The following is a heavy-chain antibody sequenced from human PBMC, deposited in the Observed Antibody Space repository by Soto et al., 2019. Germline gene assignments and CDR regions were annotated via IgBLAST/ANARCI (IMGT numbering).Heavy chain of an antibody. J-gene: IGHJ4*02. CDR2: ISGSGGST. V-gene: IGHV3-23*01. CDR1: GFTFSTYA. Sequence: GGSLRLSCAASGFTFSTYAMSWVRQAPGKGLEWVSAISGSGGSTYYADSVKGRFTISRDNSKNTLYLQMNSLRVEDTAVYYCAKDPYYDILTGYVDYWGQGTLVTVSS. CDR3: AKDPYYDILTGYVDY. D-gene: IGHD3-9*01.